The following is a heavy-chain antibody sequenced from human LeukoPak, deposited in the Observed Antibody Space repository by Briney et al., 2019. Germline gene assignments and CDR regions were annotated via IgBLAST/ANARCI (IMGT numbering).Heavy chain of an antibody. J-gene: IGHJ4*02. Sequence: ASVKVSCKASGGTFNSYAISWVRQAPGQGLEWMGRIIPVLTIATYAQKFRGRVTITADKSTSTAYMELSSLRSEDTAVYYCASGRKDSWGQGTLVTVSS. CDR3: ASGRKDS. CDR1: GGTFNSYA. CDR2: IIPVLTIA. V-gene: IGHV1-69*04.